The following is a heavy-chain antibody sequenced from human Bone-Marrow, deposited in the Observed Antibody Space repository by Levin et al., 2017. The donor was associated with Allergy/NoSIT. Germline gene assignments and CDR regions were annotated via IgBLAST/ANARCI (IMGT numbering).Heavy chain of an antibody. CDR1: SRLP. CDR3: ASPTVETPYYFDS. V-gene: IGHV4-39*01. CDR2: IDYSGST. Sequence: PSETLSLTCTVSSRLPWAWFRQPPGKGLEWIASIDYSGSTNYNPSLKSRVTISVDTSTSQFSLRLLSVTAADTAVYYCASPTVETPYYFDSWGQGTLVTVSS. J-gene: IGHJ4*02. D-gene: IGHD2-15*01.